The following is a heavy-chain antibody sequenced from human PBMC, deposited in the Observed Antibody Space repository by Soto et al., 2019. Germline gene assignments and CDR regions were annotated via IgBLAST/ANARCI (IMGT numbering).Heavy chain of an antibody. CDR1: RYTFTSYY. CDR2: INPSGGST. CDR3: ARDPSGMWGANWFDP. Sequence: GASVKVSCKASRYTFTSYYIHWVRQAPVQGLEWMGIINPSGGSTSYAQKFQGRVTMTRDTSTSTVYMELSSLRSEDTAVYYCARDPSGMWGANWFDPWGQGTLVTVSS. J-gene: IGHJ5*02. D-gene: IGHD3-16*01. V-gene: IGHV1-46*01.